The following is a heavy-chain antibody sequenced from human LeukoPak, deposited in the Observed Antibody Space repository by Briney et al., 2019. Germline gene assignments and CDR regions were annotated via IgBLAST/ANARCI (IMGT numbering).Heavy chain of an antibody. CDR2: IYSGGST. CDR1: GFTVSFNY. D-gene: IGHD6-19*01. CDR3: ARAQWRTYSYYYMDV. Sequence: GGSLRLSCAASGFTVSFNYMSWVRQAPGKGLEWISVIYSGGSTYYADSVKGRFTISRDDSKSTLYLQMNSLRAEDTAIYYCARAQWRTYSYYYMDVWGKGTTVTASS. J-gene: IGHJ6*03. V-gene: IGHV3-53*01.